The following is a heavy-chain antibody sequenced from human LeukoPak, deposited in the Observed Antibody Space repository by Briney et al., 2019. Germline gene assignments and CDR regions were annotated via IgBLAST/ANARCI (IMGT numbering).Heavy chain of an antibody. CDR3: ARVKYNDFWSGYSPPDY. J-gene: IGHJ4*02. Sequence: GGSLTLSCEASGFTFSTNAIHWVRQAPGQGLQYVSAISGDGGSTYYADSVKDRFTISRDNSKDTVYLQMGSLRAEDMAVYYCARVKYNDFWSGYSPPDYWGQGTLVTVSS. CDR1: GFTFSTNA. D-gene: IGHD3-3*01. CDR2: ISGDGGST. V-gene: IGHV3-64*02.